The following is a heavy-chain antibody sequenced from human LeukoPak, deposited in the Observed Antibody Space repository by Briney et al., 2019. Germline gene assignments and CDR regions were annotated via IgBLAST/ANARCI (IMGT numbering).Heavy chain of an antibody. CDR1: GFPFSSYP. CDR2: ITASSDST. Sequence: GGSLRLSCAGSGFPFSSYPISWVSQPPGKGLEWVSAITASSDSTYPADSVKGRFTISRDNAKNSLYLQMNSLSVGDTALYLFARARGDYYDCGMDVGGQGTTVTVSS. CDR3: ARARGDYYDCGMDV. V-gene: IGHV3-23*01. J-gene: IGHJ6*02.